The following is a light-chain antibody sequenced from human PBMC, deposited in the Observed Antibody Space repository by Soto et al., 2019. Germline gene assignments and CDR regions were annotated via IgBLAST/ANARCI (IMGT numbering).Light chain of an antibody. Sequence: DIQMTQSPSTLSASVGDRVTITCRASQSISSWLAWYQQKPWKAPKLLIYKASSLESGVPSRFSGSGSGTEFTLTISSMQPDDFATYYYHQYNSYTFGQGTRVEIK. J-gene: IGKJ1*01. V-gene: IGKV1-5*03. CDR2: KAS. CDR1: QSISSW. CDR3: HQYNSYT.